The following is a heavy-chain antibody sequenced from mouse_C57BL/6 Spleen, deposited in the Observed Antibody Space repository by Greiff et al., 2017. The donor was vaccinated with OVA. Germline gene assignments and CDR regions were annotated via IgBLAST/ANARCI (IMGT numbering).Heavy chain of an antibody. CDR1: GFTFSSYA. D-gene: IGHD4-1*01. CDR2: ISSGGDYI. V-gene: IGHV5-9-1*02. J-gene: IGHJ2*01. Sequence: EVKLVESGEGLVKPGGSLKLSCAASGFTFSSYAMSWVRQTPEKRLEWVAYISSGGDYIYYADTVKGRFTISRDNARNTLYLQMSSLKSEDTAMYYCTRERTGTGTYFDYGGQGTTLTVSS. CDR3: TRERTGTGTYFDY.